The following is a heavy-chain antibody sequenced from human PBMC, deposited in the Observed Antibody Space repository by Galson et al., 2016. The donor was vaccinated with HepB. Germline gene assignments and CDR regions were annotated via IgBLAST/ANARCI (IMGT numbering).Heavy chain of an antibody. V-gene: IGHV6-1*01. Sequence: CAISGDSVSSNSAAWNWIRQSPSRGLGWLGRTYYRSNWINEYAVSVKGRITIKSDTSKNQFSLQLNSVTPEDTAVYYCARGAYSSQRFDFWGQGTLVTVSS. J-gene: IGHJ4*02. CDR2: TYYRSNWIN. CDR3: ARGAYSSQRFDF. CDR1: GDSVSSNSAA. D-gene: IGHD5-18*01.